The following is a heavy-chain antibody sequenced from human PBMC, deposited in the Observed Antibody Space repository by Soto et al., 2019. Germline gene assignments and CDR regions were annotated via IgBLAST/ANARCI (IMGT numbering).Heavy chain of an antibody. Sequence: GGSLRLSCAASGFTFSSYGMHWVRQAPGKGLEWVAVISYDGSNKYYADSVKGRFTISRDNSKNTLYLQMNSLRAEDTAVYYCAKDLRWGTRFLEWLLPPYNWFDPWGQGTLVTVS. J-gene: IGHJ5*02. D-gene: IGHD3-3*01. CDR1: GFTFSSYG. CDR3: AKDLRWGTRFLEWLLPPYNWFDP. V-gene: IGHV3-30*18. CDR2: ISYDGSNK.